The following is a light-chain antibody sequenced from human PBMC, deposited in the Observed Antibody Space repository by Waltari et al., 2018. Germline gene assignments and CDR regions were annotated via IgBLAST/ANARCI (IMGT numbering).Light chain of an antibody. V-gene: IGKV3-11*01. CDR2: SAS. CDR3: QQCSHLPPT. Sequence: EIVLTQSPDTLSLSPGERATLSCRASQSVTNTLAWYQQKPGQAPKLLIYSASNRATGVPDRFTGSGSGTDFTLTISSLEPEDFAIYYCQQCSHLPPTFGQGTKVEIK. CDR1: QSVTNT. J-gene: IGKJ1*01.